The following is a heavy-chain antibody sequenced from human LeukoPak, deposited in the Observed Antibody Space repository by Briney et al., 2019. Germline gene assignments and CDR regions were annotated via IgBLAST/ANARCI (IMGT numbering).Heavy chain of an antibody. CDR2: ISGSGGST. V-gene: IGHV3-23*01. J-gene: IGHJ6*02. D-gene: IGHD2-2*02. Sequence: GGSLRLSCAASGFTFSSSAMSWVRQAPGKGLEWVSGISGSGGSTNYADSVKGRFTVSRDNSKNSLYLQMNSLRAEDTAVYYCAREIYCSSTSCYIVWGQGTTVTVSS. CDR1: GFTFSSSA. CDR3: AREIYCSSTSCYIV.